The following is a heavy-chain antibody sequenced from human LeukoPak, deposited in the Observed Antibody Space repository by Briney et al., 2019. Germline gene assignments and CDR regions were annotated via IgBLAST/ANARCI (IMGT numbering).Heavy chain of an antibody. CDR3: AREGYCSGGVCYTWFAP. CDR1: GYTFTDFY. Sequence: ASVKVSCKASGYTFTDFYIHWVRQAPGQGLEWMRLINPHSGDADYARKFQGRVTMTRDTTTSTVYMALSMLTSDDTAVYYCAREGYCSGGVCYTWFAPWGQGTLVTVSS. V-gene: IGHV1-2*02. J-gene: IGHJ5*02. CDR2: INPHSGDA. D-gene: IGHD2-15*01.